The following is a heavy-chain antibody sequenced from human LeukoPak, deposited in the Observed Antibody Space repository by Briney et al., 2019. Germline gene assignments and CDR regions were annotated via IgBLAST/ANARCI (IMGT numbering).Heavy chain of an antibody. CDR2: IFYSGST. CDR1: GGSISTYY. Sequence: SETLSLTCTVSGGSISTYYWSWIRQPPGKGLEWIGYIFYSGSTNYNPSLRSRVTISVDTSKNQFSLKLNSVTAADTAVYFCARGGGSLGSGTYDKEPWGQGTLVTVSS. D-gene: IGHD3-10*01. J-gene: IGHJ4*02. V-gene: IGHV4-59*01. CDR3: ARGGGSLGSGTYDKEP.